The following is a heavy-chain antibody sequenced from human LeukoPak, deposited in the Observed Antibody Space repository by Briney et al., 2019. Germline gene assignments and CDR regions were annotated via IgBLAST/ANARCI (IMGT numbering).Heavy chain of an antibody. CDR2: MYYSGTT. D-gene: IGHD2-2*01. CDR1: GGSISSSSYY. CDR3: GRHALDSTDYYYYYYMDV. J-gene: IGHJ6*03. V-gene: IGHV4-39*01. Sequence: SETLSLTCTVSGGSISSSSYYWGWIRQPPGKGLEWIGSMYYSGTTYYNPSLQSRVTISVDTSKIQFSLRLTSVTAADTAVYYCGRHALDSTDYYYYYYMDVWGKGTTVTVSS.